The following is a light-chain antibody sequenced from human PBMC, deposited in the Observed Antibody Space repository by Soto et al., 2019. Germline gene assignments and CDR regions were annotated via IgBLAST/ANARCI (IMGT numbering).Light chain of an antibody. Sequence: QSVLAQPPSVSGAPGQRVTISCTGSSSNIGAGFDVPWYQQLPGTAPKLLIYRNNNRPSGVPDRFSGSKSGTSASLAITGLQAEDEADYYCQSYDSSLSGSVFGGGTQLTVL. J-gene: IGLJ7*01. CDR1: SSNIGAGFD. CDR3: QSYDSSLSGSV. CDR2: RNN. V-gene: IGLV1-40*01.